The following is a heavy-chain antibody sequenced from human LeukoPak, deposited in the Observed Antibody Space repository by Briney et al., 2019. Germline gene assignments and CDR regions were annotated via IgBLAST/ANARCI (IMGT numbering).Heavy chain of an antibody. CDR3: ARHHGDYSPGPLNWFDP. CDR1: GYTFAKYW. D-gene: IGHD4-17*01. J-gene: IGHJ5*02. V-gene: IGHV5-51*01. CDR2: IYPGDSDT. Sequence: GESLKISCQASGYTFAKYWIGWVRQMPGKGLEWMGIIYPGDSDTRYSPSFQGQVTISADKSISTAYLQWSSLKASDTAMYYCARHHGDYSPGPLNWFDPWGQGTLVTVSS.